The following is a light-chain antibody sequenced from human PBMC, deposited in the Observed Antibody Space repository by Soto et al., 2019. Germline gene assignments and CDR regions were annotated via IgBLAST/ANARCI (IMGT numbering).Light chain of an antibody. CDR3: AAWDDSLNGPV. CDR1: SSKIGSNT. J-gene: IGLJ3*02. Sequence: QPVLTQPPSASGTPGQRVTISCSGSSSKIGSNTVNWYHHLPGTAPKILIYNNDQRPSGVPDRFSGSKSGTSASLAISGLQSEDEADYYCAAWDDSLNGPVFGGGTKLTVL. CDR2: NND. V-gene: IGLV1-44*01.